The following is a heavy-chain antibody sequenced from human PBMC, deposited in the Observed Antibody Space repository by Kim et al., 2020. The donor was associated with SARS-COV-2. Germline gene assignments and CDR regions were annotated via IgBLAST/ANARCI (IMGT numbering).Heavy chain of an antibody. D-gene: IGHD5-12*01. CDR2: INSDGSST. CDR1: GFAFSSYW. V-gene: IGHV3-74*01. J-gene: IGHJ4*02. CDR3: ARGKGMATIVDY. Sequence: GGSLRLSCAASGFAFSSYWMHWVRQAPGKGLVWVSRINSDGSSTSYADSVKGRFTISRDNAKNTLYLQMNSLRAEDTAVYYCARGKGMATIVDYWGQGTLVTVSS.